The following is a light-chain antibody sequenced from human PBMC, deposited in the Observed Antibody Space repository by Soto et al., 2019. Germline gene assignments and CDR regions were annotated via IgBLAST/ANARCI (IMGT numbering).Light chain of an antibody. CDR2: GAS. V-gene: IGKV3-20*01. J-gene: IGKJ1*01. Sequence: ETVLTQSPATLSLSPGERATLSCRTSQSVTTYLAWYQQKPGQAPRLLIYGASSRATGIPDRFSGSGSGTDFTLTISSLEPEVFSVYWCQQYCSLRTWTSGRWTKV. CDR1: QSVTTY. CDR3: QQYCSLRTWT.